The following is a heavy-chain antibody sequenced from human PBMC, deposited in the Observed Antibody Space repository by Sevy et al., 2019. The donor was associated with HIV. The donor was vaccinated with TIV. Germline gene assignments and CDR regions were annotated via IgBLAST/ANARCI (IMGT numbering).Heavy chain of an antibody. D-gene: IGHD2-2*01. CDR2: LSFACGRI. CDR1: GFTFSKYS. CDR3: AREGCSKPHDY. J-gene: IGHJ4*02. V-gene: IGHV3-23*01. Sequence: GGSLRLSCVASGFTFSKYSMSWVRQTPGKGLEWVSTLSFACGRINYADSVKGGFTMSWDDSRNTFYLQMDSLRAEDTAIYYCAREGCSKPHDYWGQGTLVTVSS.